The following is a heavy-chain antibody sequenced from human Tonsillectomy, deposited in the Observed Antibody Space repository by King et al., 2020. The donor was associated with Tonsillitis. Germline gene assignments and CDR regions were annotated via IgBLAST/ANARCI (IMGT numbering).Heavy chain of an antibody. Sequence: VQLVGSGGGLVQPGGSLRLSCAASGFTFSSYSMSWVRQAPGKGLEWVSAISGSGGSTYYADSVKGRLTIFRENSKNTLYLQMNSLRAEDTAVYYCAKDEDYYGSGSDYWGQGTLVTVSS. V-gene: IGHV3-23*04. D-gene: IGHD3-10*01. CDR1: GFTFSSYS. CDR3: AKDEDYYGSGSDY. CDR2: ISGSGGST. J-gene: IGHJ4*02.